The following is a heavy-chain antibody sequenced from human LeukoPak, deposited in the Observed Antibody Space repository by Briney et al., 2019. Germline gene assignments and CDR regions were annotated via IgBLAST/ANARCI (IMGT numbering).Heavy chain of an antibody. D-gene: IGHD3-10*01. CDR1: GFTFDDYA. Sequence: SLRLSCAASGFTFDDYAMHWVRQVPGKGLEWVSGISWNSGSTVYADSVKGRFTISRDNAKNSLYLQMNSLRAEDTALYFCARRSGSREFDYWGQGTLVTVSS. V-gene: IGHV3-9*01. CDR2: ISWNSGST. CDR3: ARRSGSREFDY. J-gene: IGHJ4*02.